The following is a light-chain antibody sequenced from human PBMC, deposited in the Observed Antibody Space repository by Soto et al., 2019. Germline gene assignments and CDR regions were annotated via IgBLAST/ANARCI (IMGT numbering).Light chain of an antibody. V-gene: IGKV1-9*01. CDR1: QGIANF. Sequence: IQLTQSPSSLSASVGDRVTISCRASQGIANFLAWYQQKPGKAPKLRIYAASTLQSGVPSRFSGSGSGTDFNLTISSLQPEDFATYYCQQLNSFPIPFGPGTKVDIK. CDR3: QQLNSFPIP. CDR2: AAS. J-gene: IGKJ3*01.